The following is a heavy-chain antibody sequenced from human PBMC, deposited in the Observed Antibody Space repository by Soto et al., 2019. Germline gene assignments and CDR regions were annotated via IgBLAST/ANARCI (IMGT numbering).Heavy chain of an antibody. V-gene: IGHV3-15*01. CDR2: IKSKIDGGTT. CDR3: TPSEYILGGARYRWAY. Sequence: HWGSLELARASSRVTVWNSVVGGARKAPGKGLEWVARIKSKIDGGTTDHAAPVKGRFTISRDDSKNTLYLQMNSLETEDTAVFYCTPSEYILGGARYRWAYWVKGAPVTVSS. J-gene: IGHJ4*02. CDR1: RVTVWNSV. D-gene: IGHD3-16*02.